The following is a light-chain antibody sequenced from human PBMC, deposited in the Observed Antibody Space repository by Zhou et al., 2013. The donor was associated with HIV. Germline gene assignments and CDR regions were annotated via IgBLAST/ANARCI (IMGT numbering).Light chain of an antibody. CDR3: QQYNSFSVT. Sequence: IQMTQSPSSLSASVGDRVTITCRASQGIGNDLGWYQQKPGKAPQRLIYRASTLQAGVPSRFSGSGSGTDFSLTISSLQPEDFATYYCQQYNSFSVTFGQGTKVEIK. CDR2: RAS. V-gene: IGKV1-17*01. CDR1: QGIGND. J-gene: IGKJ1*01.